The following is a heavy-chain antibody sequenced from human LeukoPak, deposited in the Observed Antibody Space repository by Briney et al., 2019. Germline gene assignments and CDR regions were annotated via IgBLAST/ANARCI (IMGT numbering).Heavy chain of an antibody. CDR2: IYTRGST. Sequence: SETLSLTCTVSGGSISSYYWTWIRQPAGKGLEWLGRIYTRGSTNYNPSLKSRVTISVDTSKNQFSLKLSSVTAADTAVYYCARVAYYYYYMDVWGKGTTVTISS. V-gene: IGHV4-4*07. J-gene: IGHJ6*03. CDR3: ARVAYYYYYMDV. CDR1: GGSISSYY.